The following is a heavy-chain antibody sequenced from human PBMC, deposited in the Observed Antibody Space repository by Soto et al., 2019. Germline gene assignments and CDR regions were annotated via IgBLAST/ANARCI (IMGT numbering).Heavy chain of an antibody. J-gene: IGHJ4*02. CDR3: ARQRTTVVTQAYFDH. CDR1: GESISSSSYY. D-gene: IGHD2-21*02. CDR2: IYYSGRT. V-gene: IGHV4-39*01. Sequence: SSGTLSLTCIVSGESISSSSYYWGWIRQPPGKGLEWIGSIYYSGRTYYNPSFKSRVTISIDTSKNQFSLKLSSVTATDTAVYYCARQRTTVVTQAYFDHWGQGALVT.